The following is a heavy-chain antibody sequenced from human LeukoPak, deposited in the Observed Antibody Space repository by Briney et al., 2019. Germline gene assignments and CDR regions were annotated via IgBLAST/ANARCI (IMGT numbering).Heavy chain of an antibody. CDR2: INLNSGGT. CDR3: ARDRVTTNTPYFDY. Sequence: ASVNVSCKASGYTFTDYYMHWVRQAPGQGLEWMGWINLNSGGTNYAQKFQGRVTMTRDTSISTAYMELYRLRSDDTAVYYCARDRVTTNTPYFDYWGQGTLVTVSS. D-gene: IGHD4-17*01. CDR1: GYTFTDYY. V-gene: IGHV1-2*02. J-gene: IGHJ4*02.